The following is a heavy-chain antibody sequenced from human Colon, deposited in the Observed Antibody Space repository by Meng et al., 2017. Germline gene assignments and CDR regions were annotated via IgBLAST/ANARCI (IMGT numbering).Heavy chain of an antibody. D-gene: IGHD5-12*01. V-gene: IGHV5-51*01. Sequence: GESLKISCKGSGYSFSTYWIAWVRQMSGKGLEWMGIIYPGDSDTRYSPSFQGQVTISADRSINTAYLQWSSLKASDTAMYYCARSAGWLSDAFDIWGQGTMVT. CDR1: GYSFSTYW. J-gene: IGHJ3*02. CDR2: IYPGDSDT. CDR3: ARSAGWLSDAFDI.